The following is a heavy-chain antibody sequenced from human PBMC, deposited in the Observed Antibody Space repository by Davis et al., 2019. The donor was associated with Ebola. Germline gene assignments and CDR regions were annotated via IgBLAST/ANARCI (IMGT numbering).Heavy chain of an antibody. CDR2: FDPEDGET. Sequence: ASVKVSCKVSGYTLTELSMHWVRQAPGKGLEWMGGFDPEDGETIYAQKFQGRVTMTEDTSTDTAYMELSSLRSEDTAVYYCATDRYRSGYYGATGYFYGMDVWGKGTTVTVSS. D-gene: IGHD3-3*01. J-gene: IGHJ6*04. V-gene: IGHV1-24*01. CDR3: ATDRYRSGYYGATGYFYGMDV. CDR1: GYTLTELS.